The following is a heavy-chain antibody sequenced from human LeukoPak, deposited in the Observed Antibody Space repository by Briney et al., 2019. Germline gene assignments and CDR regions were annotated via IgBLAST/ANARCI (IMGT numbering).Heavy chain of an antibody. Sequence: GRSLRLSCAASGFTFSSYGMHWVRQAPGKGLEWVAVIWYDGSNKYYADSVKGRFTISRDNSKSTLYLQMNSLRAGDTAVYYCAGRFLEWSDVWGQGTLVTVSS. CDR2: IWYDGSNK. CDR3: AGRFLEWSDV. V-gene: IGHV3-33*01. CDR1: GFTFSSYG. D-gene: IGHD3-3*01. J-gene: IGHJ4*02.